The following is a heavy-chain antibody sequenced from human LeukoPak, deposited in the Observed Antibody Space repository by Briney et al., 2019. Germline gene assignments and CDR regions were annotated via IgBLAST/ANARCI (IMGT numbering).Heavy chain of an antibody. CDR2: IFYNGNT. D-gene: IGHD3-10*01. CDR3: AREGCSYGSLVWFDP. Sequence: PSETLSLTCTVSGDSINSGDHYWSWLRQPPGKGLEWFGYIFYNGNTYYNPSLKSRVIISVDTSKNQFSLKLSSVTAADTAVYYCAREGCSYGSLVWFDPWGQGTLVTVSS. CDR1: GDSINSGDHY. V-gene: IGHV4-30-4*01. J-gene: IGHJ5*02.